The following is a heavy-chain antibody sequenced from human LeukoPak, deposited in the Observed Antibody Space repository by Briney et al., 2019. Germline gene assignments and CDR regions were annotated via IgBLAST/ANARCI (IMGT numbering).Heavy chain of an antibody. CDR2: IYTSGST. Sequence: SETLSLTCTVSGGSISRGSYYWSWIRQPAGKGLEWIGRIYTSGSTNYNPSLKSRVTISVDTSKNQFSLKLSSVTAADTAVYYCARVPYSSSLYNWIDPWGQGTLVTVPS. CDR3: ARVPYSSSLYNWIDP. J-gene: IGHJ5*02. D-gene: IGHD6-6*01. V-gene: IGHV4-61*02. CDR1: GGSISRGSYY.